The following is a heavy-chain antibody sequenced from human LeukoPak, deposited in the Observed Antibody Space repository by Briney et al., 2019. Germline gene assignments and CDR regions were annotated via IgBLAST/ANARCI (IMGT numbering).Heavy chain of an antibody. J-gene: IGHJ4*02. D-gene: IGHD6-13*01. Sequence: GGSLRLSCAASGFTFSSYSMNWVRQAPGKGLEWVSSISSSSSYIYYADSVKGRFTISRDNAKNSLYLQMNSLRAEDTDVYYCASGKYSSSWALDWGQGTLVTVSS. CDR1: GFTFSSYS. CDR2: ISSSSSYI. CDR3: ASGKYSSSWALD. V-gene: IGHV3-21*01.